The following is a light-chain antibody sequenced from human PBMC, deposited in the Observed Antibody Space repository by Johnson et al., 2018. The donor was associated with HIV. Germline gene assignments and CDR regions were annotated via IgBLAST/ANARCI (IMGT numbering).Light chain of an antibody. V-gene: IGLV1-51*02. CDR2: EDN. CDR1: SSNIGNNY. J-gene: IGLJ1*01. CDR3: GTWDSSLSAGI. Sequence: QSVLTQSPSVSAAPGQKVTVSCSGSSSNIGNNYVSWYKQLPGTAPKLLIYEDNKRPSGIPDRFSGSKSATSATLGITGLQTGDEADYYCGTWDSSLSAGICGTGTKVTVL.